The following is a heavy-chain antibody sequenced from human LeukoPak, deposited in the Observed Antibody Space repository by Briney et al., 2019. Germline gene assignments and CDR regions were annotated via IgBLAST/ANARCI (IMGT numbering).Heavy chain of an antibody. CDR2: IYYSGST. Sequence: PSETLSLTCTVSGGSISSYYWSWIRQPPGKGLEWIGYIYYSGSTNYNPSLKSRVTISVDTSKNQFSLKLSSVTAADTAVYYCARALYDSSGYYSCYFDYWGQETLVTVSS. CDR3: ARALYDSSGYYSCYFDY. V-gene: IGHV4-59*01. J-gene: IGHJ4*02. CDR1: GGSISSYY. D-gene: IGHD3-22*01.